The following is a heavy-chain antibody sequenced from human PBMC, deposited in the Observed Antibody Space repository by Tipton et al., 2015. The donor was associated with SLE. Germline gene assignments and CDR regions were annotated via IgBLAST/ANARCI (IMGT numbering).Heavy chain of an antibody. CDR2: INHSGST. CDR1: GGSFSGYY. Sequence: TLSLTCAVYGGSFSGYYWSWIRQPPGKGLEWIGEINHSGSTNYNPSLKSRVTISVDTSKNQFSLKLSSVTAADTAVYYCARYYYDSSGYYPAEYFQHWGQGTLVTVSP. V-gene: IGHV4-34*01. D-gene: IGHD3-22*01. J-gene: IGHJ1*01. CDR3: ARYYYDSSGYYPAEYFQH.